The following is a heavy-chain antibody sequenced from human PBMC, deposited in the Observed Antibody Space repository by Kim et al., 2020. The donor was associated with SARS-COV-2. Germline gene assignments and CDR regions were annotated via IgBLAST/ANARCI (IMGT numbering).Heavy chain of an antibody. D-gene: IGHD2-21*02. Sequence: ASVKVSCKASGYTFAAYGISWVRQARGQGLEWMGGIGAYNGMSVYGQTFHDRITMTTDIFSTTAYLEVRSLRSDDTAIYFCSRGGRGDHFYNRMDVWGQGTAVIVSS. CDR2: IGAYNGMS. CDR3: SRGGRGDHFYNRMDV. J-gene: IGHJ6*02. V-gene: IGHV1-18*01. CDR1: GYTFAAYG.